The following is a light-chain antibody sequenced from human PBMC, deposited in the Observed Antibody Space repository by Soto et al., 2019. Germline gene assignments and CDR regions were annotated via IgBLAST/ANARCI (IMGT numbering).Light chain of an antibody. J-gene: IGLJ2*01. CDR1: SSNIGAGYD. Sequence: QSVLTQPPSVSGAPGQTVTISCTGSSSNIGAGYDVHWYQQLPGTAPKLLIYGNSNRPSGVPDRFSGSKSGTSASLAITGLQAEDEADYYCQSYDSSVSAYVVFGGGTQLTVL. V-gene: IGLV1-40*01. CDR2: GNS. CDR3: QSYDSSVSAYVV.